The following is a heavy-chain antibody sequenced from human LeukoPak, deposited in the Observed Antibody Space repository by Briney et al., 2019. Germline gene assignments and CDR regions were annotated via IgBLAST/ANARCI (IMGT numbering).Heavy chain of an antibody. Sequence: GGSLRLSCAASGFTFSNYGLNWVRQAPGKGLEWVSHISRSGSAKYYADSVKGRFTISRDNAKNSLYLQMNSLRDEDTAVFYCASGSGHWGQGALVTVSS. V-gene: IGHV3-48*02. CDR1: GFTFSNYG. CDR3: ASGSGH. CDR2: ISRSGSAK. D-gene: IGHD2-2*03. J-gene: IGHJ4*02.